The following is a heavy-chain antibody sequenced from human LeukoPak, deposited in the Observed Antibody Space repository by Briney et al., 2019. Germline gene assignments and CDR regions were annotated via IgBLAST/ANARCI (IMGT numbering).Heavy chain of an antibody. Sequence: GRSLRLSCAASGFTFSSYAMHWVRQAPGKGLEWVAVISYDGSNKYYADSVKGRFTISRDNSKNTLYPQMNSLRAEDTAVYYCASGRAFDIWGQGTMVTVSS. CDR1: GFTFSSYA. V-gene: IGHV3-30*04. J-gene: IGHJ3*02. CDR3: ASGRAFDI. CDR2: ISYDGSNK.